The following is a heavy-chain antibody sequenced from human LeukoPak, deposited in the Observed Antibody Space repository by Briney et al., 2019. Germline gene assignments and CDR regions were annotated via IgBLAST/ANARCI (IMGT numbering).Heavy chain of an antibody. J-gene: IGHJ3*02. CDR3: ARGGRGSAAVVAPRSFDI. CDR1: RFTFSSYW. CDR2: TYTGGNS. D-gene: IGHD3-22*01. V-gene: IGHV3-53*01. Sequence: PGGSLRLSCAASRFTFSSYWMSWVRQAPGKGLEWVSVTYTGGNSYYAGSVQGRFIISRDISKNTLYLQMNNLRAEDSALYYCARGGRGSAAVVAPRSFDIWGQGTMVTVSS.